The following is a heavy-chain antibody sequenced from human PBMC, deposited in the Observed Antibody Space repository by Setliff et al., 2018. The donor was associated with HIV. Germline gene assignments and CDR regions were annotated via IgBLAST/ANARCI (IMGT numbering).Heavy chain of an antibody. V-gene: IGHV3-15*01. J-gene: IGHJ4*02. CDR3: AIGEDDYGDYEGWYYFYY. D-gene: IGHD4-17*01. Sequence: GGSLRLSCAASGFTFSNAWMSWVRQAPGKGLEWVGRIKSKTDGGTTDYAAPVKGRFTISRDDSKNSLYLQMTSLKTEDTAVYYCAIGEDDYGDYEGWYYFYYWGRGPLVTVSS. CDR1: GFTFSNAW. CDR2: IKSKTDGGTT.